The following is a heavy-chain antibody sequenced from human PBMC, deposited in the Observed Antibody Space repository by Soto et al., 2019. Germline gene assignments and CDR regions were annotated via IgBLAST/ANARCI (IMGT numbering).Heavy chain of an antibody. D-gene: IGHD3-22*01. CDR2: IIPIFGTA. CDR3: ARGTATFFDYYDSSGYYYVFDY. J-gene: IGHJ4*02. V-gene: IGHV1-69*13. Sequence: ASVKVSCKASGGTFSSYAISWVRQAPGQGLEWMGGIIPIFGTANYAQKFQGRVTITADESTSTAHMELSSLRSEDTAVYYCARGTATFFDYYDSSGYYYVFDYWGQGTLVTVSS. CDR1: GGTFSSYA.